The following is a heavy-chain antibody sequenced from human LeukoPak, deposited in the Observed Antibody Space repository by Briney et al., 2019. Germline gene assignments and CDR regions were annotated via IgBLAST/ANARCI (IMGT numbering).Heavy chain of an antibody. V-gene: IGHV4-34*01. D-gene: IGHD6-19*01. J-gene: IGHJ4*02. CDR1: GGSFSDYY. CDR3: ARYSSAWYAVDY. CDR2: INHSGST. Sequence: SETLSLTCAVYGGSFSDYYWSWIRQPPGKGLEWIGEINHSGSTNYNPSLKSRVTISVDTSKNQFSLRLSSVTAADTAVYYCARYSSAWYAVDYWGQGTLVTVSS.